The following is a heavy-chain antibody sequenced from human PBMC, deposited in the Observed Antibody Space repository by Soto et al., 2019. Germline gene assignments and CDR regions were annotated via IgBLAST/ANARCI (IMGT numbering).Heavy chain of an antibody. CDR2: ISAYNGNT. CDR3: ARATPDYYDSSGYYGPFDP. D-gene: IGHD3-22*01. Sequence: ASVKVSCKASGYTFTSYGISWVRQAPGQGLEWMGWISAYNGNTNYAQKLQGRVTMTTDTSTSTAYMELRSLRSDDTAVYYCARATPDYYDSSGYYGPFDPWGQGTLVTVSS. J-gene: IGHJ5*02. V-gene: IGHV1-18*04. CDR1: GYTFTSYG.